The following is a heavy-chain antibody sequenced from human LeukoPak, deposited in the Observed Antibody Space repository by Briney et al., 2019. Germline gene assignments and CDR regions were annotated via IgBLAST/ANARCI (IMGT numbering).Heavy chain of an antibody. CDR2: IYYSGST. CDR3: TRGEYTSSPYHFGMDV. Sequence: SETLSLTCTVSGGSIRNYIWSWIRRPPGKGLEWIGFIYYSGSTNYNPSLKSRVTISVDTSKNQPSLSLGSVTAADTAVYYCTRGEYTSSPYHFGMDVWGQGTTVTVSS. D-gene: IGHD2-2*01. J-gene: IGHJ6*02. V-gene: IGHV4-59*12. CDR1: GGSIRNYI.